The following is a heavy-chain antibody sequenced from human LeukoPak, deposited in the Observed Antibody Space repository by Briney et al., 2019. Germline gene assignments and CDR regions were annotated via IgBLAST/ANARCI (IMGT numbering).Heavy chain of an antibody. D-gene: IGHD6-13*01. CDR3: ASHTGIAAAGRWFDP. CDR1: GGTFSSYA. V-gene: IGHV1-69*05. Sequence: VASVKVSCKASGGTFSSYAISWVRQAPGQGLEWMGRIIPIFGTANHAQKFQGRVTITTDESTSTAYMELSSLRSEGTAVYYCASHTGIAAAGRWFDPWGQGTLVTVSS. J-gene: IGHJ5*02. CDR2: IIPIFGTA.